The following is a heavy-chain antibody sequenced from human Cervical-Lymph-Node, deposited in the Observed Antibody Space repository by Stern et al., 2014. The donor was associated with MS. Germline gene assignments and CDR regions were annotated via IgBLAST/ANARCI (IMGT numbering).Heavy chain of an antibody. CDR1: GGSISSSSYY. CDR2: IYYSGST. CDR3: ASLGYYDFWSGYYPPTVLDP. Sequence: QVQLQESGPGLVKPSETLSLTCTVSGGSISSSSYYWGWIRQPPGKGLEXIGSIYYSGSTYYNPSLKSRVTISVDTSKNQFSLKLSSVTAADTAVYYCASLGYYDFWSGYYPPTVLDPWGQGTLVTVSS. V-gene: IGHV4-39*01. J-gene: IGHJ5*02. D-gene: IGHD3-3*01.